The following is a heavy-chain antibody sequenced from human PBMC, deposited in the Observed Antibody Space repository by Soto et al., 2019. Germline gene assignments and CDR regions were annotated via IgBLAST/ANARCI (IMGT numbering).Heavy chain of an antibody. J-gene: IGHJ4*02. CDR1: GFTFSSYA. V-gene: IGHV3-23*01. CDR3: VLWPPYYFDY. Sequence: EVQLLESGGGLVQPGGSLRLSCAASGFTFSSYAMSWVRQAPGKGLEWVSAISGSGGSTYYADSVKGRFTISRDNSKNALYLQMNSMRAEDTAVYYCVLWPPYYFDYWGQGTLVTVSS. CDR2: ISGSGGST. D-gene: IGHD3-10*01.